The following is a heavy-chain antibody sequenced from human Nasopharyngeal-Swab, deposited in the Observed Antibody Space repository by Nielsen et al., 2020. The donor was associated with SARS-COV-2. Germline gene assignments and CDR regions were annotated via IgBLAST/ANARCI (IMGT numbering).Heavy chain of an antibody. Sequence: GSLRLSCTVSGGSISSYYWSWIRQPPGKGLEWIGYIHSSGSTKYNPSLKSRVTISVDTSKNQFSLKLSSVTAADTAVYYCAREYYDILTGYSRFEYWGQGTLVTVSS. D-gene: IGHD3-9*01. J-gene: IGHJ4*02. V-gene: IGHV4-59*01. CDR3: AREYYDILTGYSRFEY. CDR1: GGSISSYY. CDR2: IHSSGST.